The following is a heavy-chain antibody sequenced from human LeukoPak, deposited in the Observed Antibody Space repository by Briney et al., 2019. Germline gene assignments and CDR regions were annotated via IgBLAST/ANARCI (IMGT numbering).Heavy chain of an antibody. J-gene: IGHJ4*02. Sequence: PSETLSLTCAVYGGSFSRYYWTWIRQPPGKGLEWIGEINHSGSANYNPSLKSRVTISVDTSKNQFSLKLSSVTAADTAVYYCARGRWLQLVIDYWGQGTLVTVSS. D-gene: IGHD5-24*01. CDR2: INHSGSA. CDR3: ARGRWLQLVIDY. CDR1: GGSFSRYY. V-gene: IGHV4-34*01.